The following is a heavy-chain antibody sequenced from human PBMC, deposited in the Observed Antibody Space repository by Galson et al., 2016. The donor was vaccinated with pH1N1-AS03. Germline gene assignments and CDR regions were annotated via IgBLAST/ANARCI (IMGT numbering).Heavy chain of an antibody. CDR2: INTQTGRP. CDR3: LRDASSRLDY. D-gene: IGHD6-19*01. CDR1: GYTFNSWG. J-gene: IGHJ4*02. V-gene: IGHV7-4-1*02. Sequence: SVKVSCKASGYTFNSWGINWVRQAPGQGLEWMGWINTQTGRPTYAPGFIGRFVFSMDPSVSTAYAQINSLKADDTGVYYCLRDASSRLDYWGQGTLVTVSS.